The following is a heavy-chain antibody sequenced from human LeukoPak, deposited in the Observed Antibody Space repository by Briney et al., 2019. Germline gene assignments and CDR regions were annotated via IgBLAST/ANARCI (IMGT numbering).Heavy chain of an antibody. CDR2: ISAYNGNT. J-gene: IGHJ4*02. CDR3: ARDERPTIVGATVTDY. Sequence: ASVKVSCKASGYTFTSYGISWVRQAPGQGLEWMGWISAYNGNTNYAQKLQGRVTMTTDTSTSTVYMELRSLRSDDTAVYYCARDERPTIVGATVTDYWGQGTLVTVSS. CDR1: GYTFTSYG. V-gene: IGHV1-18*01. D-gene: IGHD1-26*01.